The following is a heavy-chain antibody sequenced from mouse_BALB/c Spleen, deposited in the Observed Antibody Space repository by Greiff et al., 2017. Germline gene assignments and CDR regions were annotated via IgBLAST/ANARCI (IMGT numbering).Heavy chain of an antibody. Sequence: QVQLQQPGAELVKPGASVKLSCKASGYTFTSYWMHWVKQRPGQGLEWIGEINPSNGRTNYNEKFKSKATLTVDKSSSTAYMQLSSLTSEDSAVYDCASEGAYRAYAMDYWGQGTSVTVSA. J-gene: IGHJ4*01. CDR3: ASEGAYRAYAMDY. CDR2: INPSNGRT. V-gene: IGHV1S81*02. CDR1: GYTFTSYW. D-gene: IGHD2-14*01.